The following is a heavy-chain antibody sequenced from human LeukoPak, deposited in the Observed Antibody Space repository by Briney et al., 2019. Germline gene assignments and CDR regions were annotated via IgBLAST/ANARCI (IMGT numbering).Heavy chain of an antibody. D-gene: IGHD5-12*01. J-gene: IGHJ6*03. CDR2: ISAYNGNT. CDR3: ARVMGPVATITYSYYYMDV. CDR1: GYTFTSYG. V-gene: IGHV1-18*01. Sequence: GASVKVSCKASGYTFTSYGISWVRQAPGQGLEWMGWISAYNGNTNYAQKLQGRVTMTTDTSTSTAYMELRSLRSDDTAVYYCARVMGPVATITYSYYYMDVWGKGTTVTVSS.